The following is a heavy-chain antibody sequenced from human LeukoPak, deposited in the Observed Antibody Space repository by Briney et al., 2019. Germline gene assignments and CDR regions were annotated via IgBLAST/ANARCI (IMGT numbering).Heavy chain of an antibody. CDR1: AFTFSSYW. V-gene: IGHV3-7*03. CDR2: IKEDGSEI. CDR3: ATIIAADAYYMDV. J-gene: IGHJ6*03. Sequence: GGSLRLSCEASAFTFSSYWMSWVRQAPGKGLEWVANIKEDGSEINYVDSVKGRFTISRDNSKNTLYLQMNSLRAEDTARYYCATIIAADAYYMDVWGEGTTVTVSS. D-gene: IGHD6-13*01.